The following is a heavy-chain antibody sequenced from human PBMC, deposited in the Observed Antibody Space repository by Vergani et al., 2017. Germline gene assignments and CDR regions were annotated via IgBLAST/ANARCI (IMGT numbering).Heavy chain of an antibody. CDR1: GYSFTSYW. J-gene: IGHJ2*01. CDR2: IYPGDSDT. Sequence: EVQLVQSGAEVTKPGESLKIPCKGSGYSFTSYWIGWVRQMPGKGLEWMGIIYPGDSDTRYSPSVQGQVTISADKSISAAYLQWRSLKASDTAIYYCARHPYGSIWYFDLWGRGTLVTVSS. D-gene: IGHD3-10*01. CDR3: ARHPYGSIWYFDL. V-gene: IGHV5-51*01.